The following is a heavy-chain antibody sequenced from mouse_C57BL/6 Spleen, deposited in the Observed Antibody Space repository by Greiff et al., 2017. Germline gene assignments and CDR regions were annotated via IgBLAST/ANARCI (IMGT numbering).Heavy chain of an antibody. CDR1: GYSITSGYY. D-gene: IGHD1-1*01. V-gene: IGHV3-6*01. Sequence: DVKLQESGPGLVKPSQSLSLTCSVTGYSITSGYYWNWIRQFPGNKLEWMGYISYDGSNNYNPSLKNRISITRDTSKNQFFLKLNSVTTEDTATYDCARKFTTEAWFAYWGQGTLVTVSA. CDR3: ARKFTTEAWFAY. J-gene: IGHJ3*01. CDR2: ISYDGSN.